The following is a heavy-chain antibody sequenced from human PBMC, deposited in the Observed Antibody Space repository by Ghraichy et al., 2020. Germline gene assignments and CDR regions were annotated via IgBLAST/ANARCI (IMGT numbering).Heavy chain of an antibody. V-gene: IGHV3-43*01. D-gene: IGHD3-22*01. Sequence: ETLSLTCAASGFTFDDYTMHWVRQAPGKGLEWVSLITWNGGDTSYADSVRGRFTISRDNSKNSLYLQMNSLRTEDTALYYCVKDNMYYDSRGYYSYYYGLDVWGQGTTVTVS. CDR2: ITWNGGDT. CDR1: GFTFDDYT. CDR3: VKDNMYYDSRGYYSYYYGLDV. J-gene: IGHJ6*02.